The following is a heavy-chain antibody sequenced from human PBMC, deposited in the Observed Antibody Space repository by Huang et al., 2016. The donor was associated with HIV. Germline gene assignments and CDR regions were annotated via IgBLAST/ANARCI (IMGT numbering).Heavy chain of an antibody. D-gene: IGHD3-10*01. V-gene: IGHV4-39*01. CDR1: GGSISSSSYY. CDR3: ARHERWAMVRGVPQWGFDY. CDR2: IYYSGST. Sequence: QLQLQESGPGLVKPSETLSLTCTVSGGSISSSSYYWGWIRQPPGKGLAWIGTIYYSGSTYYNPALKGRVTMSVDTSKNQFSLKLGSVTAADTAVYYCARHERWAMVRGVPQWGFDYWGQGTLVTVSS. J-gene: IGHJ4*02.